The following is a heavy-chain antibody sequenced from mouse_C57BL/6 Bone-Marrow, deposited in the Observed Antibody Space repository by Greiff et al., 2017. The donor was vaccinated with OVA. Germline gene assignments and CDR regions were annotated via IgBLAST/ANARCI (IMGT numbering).Heavy chain of an antibody. J-gene: IGHJ3*01. D-gene: IGHD2-3*01. V-gene: IGHV10-3*01. CDR3: VGEGDCDGGAWFAY. CDR2: IRSKSSNYAT. Sequence: EVKLVESGGGLVQPKGSLKLSCAASGFTFNTYAMHWVRQAPGKGLEWVARIRSKSSNYATYYADSVKDRFTISRDDSQSMIYLQMNNLKTEDTGMYYGVGEGDCDGGAWFAYWGQGTLVTVSA. CDR1: GFTFNTYA.